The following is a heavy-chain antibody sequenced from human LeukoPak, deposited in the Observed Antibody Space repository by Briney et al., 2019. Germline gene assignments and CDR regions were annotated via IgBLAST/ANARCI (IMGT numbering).Heavy chain of an antibody. V-gene: IGHV4-34*01. CDR2: INHSGST. CDR3: ARDDELYYYDSSGYLDY. Sequence: SETLSLTCAAYGGSFSGYYWSWIRQPPGKGLEWIGEINHSGSTYYNPSLKSRVTISGDTSKNQFSLKLFSVTAADTAVYYCARDDELYYYDSSGYLDYWGQGTLVTVSS. CDR1: GGSFSGYY. J-gene: IGHJ4*02. D-gene: IGHD3-22*01.